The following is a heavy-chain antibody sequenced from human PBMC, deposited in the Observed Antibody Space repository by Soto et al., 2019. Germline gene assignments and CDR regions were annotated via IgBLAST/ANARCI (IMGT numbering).Heavy chain of an antibody. J-gene: IGHJ4*02. D-gene: IGHD1-26*01. CDR3: SRQARSGSYTQYYFDY. V-gene: IGHV1-69*01. CDR1: GGTFSSYA. CDR2: IIPIFGTA. Sequence: QVQLVQSGAEVKKPGSSVKVSCKASGGTFSSYAISWVRQAPGQGLEWMGGIIPIFGTANYAQKFQGRVTITADESTSTAYMELSSLRSEDTAVYYCSRQARSGSYTQYYFDYWGQGTLVTVSS.